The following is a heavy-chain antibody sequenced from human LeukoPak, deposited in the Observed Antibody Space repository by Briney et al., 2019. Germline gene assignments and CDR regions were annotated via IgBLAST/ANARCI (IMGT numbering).Heavy chain of an antibody. CDR1: GFTFTYYS. J-gene: IGHJ6*03. V-gene: IGHV3-21*01. Sequence: GGSLRVSCAASGFTFTYYSMNWVRQAPGKGLEWVSSISSSSSYIYYADSVKGRFTISRDNAKNSLYLQMNSLRAEDTAVYYCARGRNYYYMDVWGKGTTVTVS. CDR3: ARGRNYYYMDV. CDR2: ISSSSSYI.